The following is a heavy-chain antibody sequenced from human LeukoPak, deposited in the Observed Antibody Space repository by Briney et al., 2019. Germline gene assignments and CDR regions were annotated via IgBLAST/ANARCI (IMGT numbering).Heavy chain of an antibody. CDR1: GASVSDYW. D-gene: IGHD3-10*01. CDR3: AVQSLYGSGSYYLPTHFDY. Sequence: KPSGTLSLTCRVSGASVSDYWWSWIRQPPGKGLEYIGFVYYSTSTNYNPSLKSRVSMSLDTSKNQFSLNLNSVSAADTAVYYCAVQSLYGSGSYYLPTHFDYWGQGTLVTVSS. CDR2: VYYSTST. V-gene: IGHV4-59*02. J-gene: IGHJ4*02.